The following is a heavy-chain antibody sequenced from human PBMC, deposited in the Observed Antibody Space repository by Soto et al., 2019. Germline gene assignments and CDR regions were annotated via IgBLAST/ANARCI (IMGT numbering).Heavy chain of an antibody. Sequence: VQLVESGGGVVQPGRSLRLSCAASGFTFSSYGMHWVRQAPGKGLVWVSRINSYGRNTGYADSVQGRFTISRDNAKNTLYLQMNSLRAEDTAVYYCARGWGDGMDVWGQGTTVTVSS. J-gene: IGHJ6*02. CDR3: ARGWGDGMDV. V-gene: IGHV3-74*02. CDR2: INSYGRNT. CDR1: GFTFSSYG. D-gene: IGHD3-10*01.